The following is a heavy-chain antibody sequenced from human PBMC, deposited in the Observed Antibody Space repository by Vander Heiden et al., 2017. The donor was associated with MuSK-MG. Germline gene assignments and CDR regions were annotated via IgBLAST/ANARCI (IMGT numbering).Heavy chain of an antibody. CDR3: ASTVMDV. Sequence: QVQLVQSGAEVKKPGASVKVPCKASEYTLTGYYQHWVRQAPGKRREWMGWINPNSGGTNYAHQFQGRVTMTRDTSISTAYMELSRLRSGDTAVYYCASTVMDVWGKGTTVTVSS. CDR1: EYTLTGYY. J-gene: IGHJ6*03. V-gene: IGHV1-2*02. CDR2: INPNSGGT. D-gene: IGHD2-8*02.